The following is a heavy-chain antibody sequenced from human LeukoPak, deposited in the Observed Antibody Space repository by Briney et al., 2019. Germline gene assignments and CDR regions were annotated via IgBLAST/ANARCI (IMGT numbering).Heavy chain of an antibody. D-gene: IGHD3-22*01. Sequence: GGSLRLSCEGFGFTFSNYWMGWVRQAPGKGLQWVANIKTDGSEKYYVDSVKGRFTISRDNAKNSLYLQMNSLRAEDTAVYYCATYSSLNRREFQYWGQGTLLTVSS. CDR2: IKTDGSEK. CDR3: ATYSSLNRREFQY. J-gene: IGHJ1*01. CDR1: GFTFSNYW. V-gene: IGHV3-7*01.